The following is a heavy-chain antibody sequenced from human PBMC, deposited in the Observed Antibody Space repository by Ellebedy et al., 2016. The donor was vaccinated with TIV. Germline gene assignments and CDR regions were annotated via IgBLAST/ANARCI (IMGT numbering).Heavy chain of an antibody. Sequence: GESLKISCAASGFTFSSYAMSWVRQAPGKGLEWVSAISGSGGSTYYADSVKGRFTISRDNSKNTLYLQMNSLRAEDTAVYYCARDKGGSLPYYFDYWGQGTLVTVSS. CDR2: ISGSGGST. J-gene: IGHJ4*02. D-gene: IGHD1-26*01. CDR3: ARDKGGSLPYYFDY. V-gene: IGHV3-23*01. CDR1: GFTFSSYA.